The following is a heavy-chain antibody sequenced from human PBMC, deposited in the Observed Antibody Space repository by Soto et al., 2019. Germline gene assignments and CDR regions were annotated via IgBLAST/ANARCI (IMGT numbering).Heavy chain of an antibody. CDR2: IIPIFGTA. Sequence: GASVKVSCKASGGTFSSYAISWVRQAPGQGLEWMGGIIPIFGTANYAQKFQGRVTITADESTSTAYLELSSLRSEDTAVYYCARATNIATDAFDIWGPGKMVTVS. V-gene: IGHV1-69*13. D-gene: IGHD2-21*01. J-gene: IGHJ3*02. CDR3: ARATNIATDAFDI. CDR1: GGTFSSYA.